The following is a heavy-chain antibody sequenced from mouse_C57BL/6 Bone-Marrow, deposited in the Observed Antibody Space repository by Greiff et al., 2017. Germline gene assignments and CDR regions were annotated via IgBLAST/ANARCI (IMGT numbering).Heavy chain of an antibody. J-gene: IGHJ2*01. CDR2: ISDGGSYT. CDR3: ARDPIQYYFDY. V-gene: IGHV5-4*01. CDR1: GFTFSSYA. Sequence: EAKLVESGGGLVKPGGSLKLSCAASGFTFSSYAMSWVRQTPEKRLEWVATISDGGSYTYYPDNVKGRFTISRDNAKNNLYLQMSHLKSEDTAMYYCARDPIQYYFDYWGQGTTLTVSS.